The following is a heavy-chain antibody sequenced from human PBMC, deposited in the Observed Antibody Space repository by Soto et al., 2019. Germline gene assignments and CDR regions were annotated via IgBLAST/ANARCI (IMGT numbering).Heavy chain of an antibody. CDR2: IYFSGST. V-gene: IGHV4-59*08. D-gene: IGHD4-4*01. CDR3: AMTETNLYNWFDA. J-gene: IGHJ5*02. CDR1: GGSISGYY. Sequence: SSETFSPTCTVPGGSISGYYWTWSRQSPEKGLEWIGHIYFSGSTKSNPSLKSRVTISVDTSKNQFSLNLRSVTAADTAVYYCAMTETNLYNWFDAWGQGILVTVSS.